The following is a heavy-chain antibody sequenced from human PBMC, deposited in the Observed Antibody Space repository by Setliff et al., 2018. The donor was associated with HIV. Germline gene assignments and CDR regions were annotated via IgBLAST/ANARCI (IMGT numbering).Heavy chain of an antibody. Sequence: PGESLKISCKGSGYSFTNYWIGWVRQMPGKGLEWMGIIYPGDSDTRYSPSFQGQVTISADKSISTAYPQWSSLKASDTAMYYCARLSGLYYYDSSGYYYGHYFDYWGQGTLVTVSS. V-gene: IGHV5-51*01. CDR2: IYPGDSDT. D-gene: IGHD3-22*01. CDR1: GYSFTNYW. J-gene: IGHJ4*02. CDR3: ARLSGLYYYDSSGYYYGHYFDY.